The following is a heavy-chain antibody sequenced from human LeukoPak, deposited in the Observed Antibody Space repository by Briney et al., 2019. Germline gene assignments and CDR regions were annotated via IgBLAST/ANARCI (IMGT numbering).Heavy chain of an antibody. CDR2: IYYSGST. J-gene: IGHJ3*02. CDR1: GGSISSGGYY. V-gene: IGHV4-31*03. D-gene: IGHD1-1*01. CDR3: ARDRSYNWKVFAFDI. Sequence: SGTLSLTCTVSGGSISSGGYYWSWIRQHPGKGLEWIGYIYYSGSTYYNPSLKSRVTISVDTSKNQFSLKLSSVTAADTAGYYCARDRSYNWKVFAFDIWGQGTMVTVSS.